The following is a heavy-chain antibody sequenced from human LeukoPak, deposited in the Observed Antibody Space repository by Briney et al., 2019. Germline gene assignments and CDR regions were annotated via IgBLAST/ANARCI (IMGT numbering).Heavy chain of an antibody. CDR1: GGTFSSDA. V-gene: IGHV1-69*13. CDR2: IIPIFGTA. D-gene: IGHD6-6*01. J-gene: IGHJ5*02. CDR3: ARGIAARLIFRFDP. Sequence: SVNVSRKASGGTFSSDAISGVRQGPGQGRGWMGGIIPIFGTANYAQKFPGRVTITPDESTSTASMELRSLRSEDTAVYYCARGIAARLIFRFDPWGQGTLVTVSS.